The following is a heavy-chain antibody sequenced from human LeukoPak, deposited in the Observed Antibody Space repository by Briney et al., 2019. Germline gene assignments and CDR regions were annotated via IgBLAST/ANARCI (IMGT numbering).Heavy chain of an antibody. CDR2: INPNSGGT. D-gene: IGHD2-2*01. V-gene: IGHV1-2*02. Sequence: PWASVKVSCTASGYTFTGYYMHWARQAPGQGLEWMGWINPNSGGTNYAQKFQGRVTMIRDTSISTAYMELSRLRSDDTAVYYCARGIVVVPAAFYYYYGMDVWGQGTTVTVSS. CDR1: GYTFTGYY. CDR3: ARGIVVVPAAFYYYYGMDV. J-gene: IGHJ6*02.